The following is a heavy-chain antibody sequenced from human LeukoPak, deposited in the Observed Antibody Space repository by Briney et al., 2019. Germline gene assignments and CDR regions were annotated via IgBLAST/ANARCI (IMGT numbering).Heavy chain of an antibody. V-gene: IGHV3-23*01. D-gene: IGHD3-3*01. CDR2: ISGSGGST. CDR1: GFTFSTYA. Sequence: GGSLRLSCAASGFTFSTYAMSWVRQAPGKGLEWVSAISGSGGSTYYADSVKGRFTISRDNSKNTLYLQMNSLRAEDTAVYYCAKGFIAYYDFWSGRSIPYYFDYWGQGTLVTVSS. J-gene: IGHJ4*02. CDR3: AKGFIAYYDFWSGRSIPYYFDY.